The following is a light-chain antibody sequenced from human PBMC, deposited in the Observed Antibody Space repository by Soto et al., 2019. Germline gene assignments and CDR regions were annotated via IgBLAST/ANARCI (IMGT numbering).Light chain of an antibody. CDR1: SSDVGAYKY. Sequence: QSVLTQPASVSGSPGQSITISCTGTSSDVGAYKYVSWHQQHPGKAPKLMIYDVSDRPPGVSDRFSGSKSGNTASLTISGLQAEDEAAYYCSSYTGGSTSYVFGTGTKVTVL. CDR2: DVS. V-gene: IGLV2-14*03. CDR3: SSYTGGSTSYV. J-gene: IGLJ1*01.